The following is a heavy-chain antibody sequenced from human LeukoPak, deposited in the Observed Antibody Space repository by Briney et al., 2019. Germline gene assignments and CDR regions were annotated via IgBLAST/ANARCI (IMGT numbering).Heavy chain of an antibody. CDR3: ARSNYDSTTFYFHLDL. J-gene: IGHJ5*02. D-gene: IGHD2/OR15-2a*01. Sequence: GGSLRLSCAASGFTFSSYWMHWVRQAPGKGPVWVSRVDVHGQGTAYADSVKGRFTISRDNAKNTLSLQMNSLSAEDTAVYYCARSNYDSTTFYFHLDLWGQGTLVNVSS. V-gene: IGHV3-74*01. CDR1: GFTFSSYW. CDR2: VDVHGQGT.